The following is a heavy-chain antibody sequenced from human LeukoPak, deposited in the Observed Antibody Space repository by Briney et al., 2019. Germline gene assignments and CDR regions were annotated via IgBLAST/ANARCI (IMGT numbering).Heavy chain of an antibody. CDR1: GYTFTGYY. V-gene: IGHV1-2*02. Sequence: ASVTVSCKASGYTFTGYYMHWVRQAPGQGLEWMGWINPNSGGTNYAQKFQGRVTMTRDTSTSTVYMELSSLRSEDTALYYCARGVHVRVYDSNPHYGHYWGQGTLVTVSS. CDR2: INPNSGGT. CDR3: ARGVHVRVYDSNPHYGHY. D-gene: IGHD3-22*01. J-gene: IGHJ4*02.